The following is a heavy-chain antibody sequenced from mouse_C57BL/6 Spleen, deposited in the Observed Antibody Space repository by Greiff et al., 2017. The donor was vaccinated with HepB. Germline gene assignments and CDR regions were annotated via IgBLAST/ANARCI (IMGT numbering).Heavy chain of an antibody. CDR2: IHPSDSDT. D-gene: IGHD2-2*01. Sequence: QVQLKQPGAELVKPGASVKVSCKASGYTFTSYWMHWVKQRPGQGLEWIGRIHPSDSDTNYNQKFKGKATLTVDKSSSTAYMQLSSLTSEDSAVYYCAIGGNYGYDAGFAYWGQGTLVTVSA. J-gene: IGHJ3*01. V-gene: IGHV1-74*01. CDR3: AIGGNYGYDAGFAY. CDR1: GYTFTSYW.